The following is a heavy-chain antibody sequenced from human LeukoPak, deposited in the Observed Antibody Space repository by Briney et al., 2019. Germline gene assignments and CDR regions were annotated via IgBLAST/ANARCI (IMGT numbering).Heavy chain of an antibody. Sequence: SETLSLTCAVYGGSFSGYYWSWIRQPPGKGLEWIGEINHSGSTNYNPSLKSRVTISVDPSKKQFFLKLNSVTAADTAVYYCAREWWSSRWFDPWGQGTVVTVSS. CDR1: GGSFSGYY. CDR3: AREWWSSRWFDP. D-gene: IGHD2-15*01. V-gene: IGHV4-34*01. CDR2: INHSGST. J-gene: IGHJ5*02.